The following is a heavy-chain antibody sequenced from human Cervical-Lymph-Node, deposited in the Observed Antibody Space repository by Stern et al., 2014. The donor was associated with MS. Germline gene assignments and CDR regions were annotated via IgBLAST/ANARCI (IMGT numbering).Heavy chain of an antibody. CDR3: ARDRDTTVTTFGGLDV. CDR2: IIPMFGAP. J-gene: IGHJ6*02. Sequence: QMQLVQSGAEVAQPGSSVTVSCKTSGGTFSTNALSWVRQAPGQGLEWVGAIIPMFGAPFYAPDFQGRVTITADNSTSTAYMELGSLRSEDTAVYYCARDRDTTVTTFGGLDVWGQGTPVTVSS. D-gene: IGHD4-11*01. V-gene: IGHV1-69*06. CDR1: GGTFSTNA.